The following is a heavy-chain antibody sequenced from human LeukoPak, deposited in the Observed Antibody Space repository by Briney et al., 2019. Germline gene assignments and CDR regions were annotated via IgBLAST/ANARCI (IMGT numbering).Heavy chain of an antibody. J-gene: IGHJ4*02. CDR2: ISGSGGST. CDR3: ARDRVRRYFDY. D-gene: IGHD1-1*01. CDR1: GFTFSSYG. Sequence: GGTLRLSCAASGFTFSSYGMSWVRQAPGKGLEWVSAISGSGGSTYYADSVKGRFTISRDNSKNTLYLQMNSLRAEDTAVYYCARDRVRRYFDYWGQGTLVTVSS. V-gene: IGHV3-23*01.